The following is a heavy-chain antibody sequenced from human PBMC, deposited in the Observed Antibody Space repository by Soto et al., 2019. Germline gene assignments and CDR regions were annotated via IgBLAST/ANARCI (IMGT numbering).Heavy chain of an antibody. CDR1: GDSVSRTSAA. CDR3: ARKYSGYELFPDY. Sequence: SQTLSLTCAISGDSVSRTSAAWNWIRQSPSRGLELLGRTYFRSKLYNDYAVSVKSRIIINPDTSKNQFSLQLNSVTPEVTAVYYCARKYSGYELFPDYWGPGTLVTVSS. CDR2: TYFRSKLYN. D-gene: IGHD5-12*01. J-gene: IGHJ4*02. V-gene: IGHV6-1*01.